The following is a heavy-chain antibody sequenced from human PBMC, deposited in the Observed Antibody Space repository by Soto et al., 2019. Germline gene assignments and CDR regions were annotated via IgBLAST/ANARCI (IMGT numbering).Heavy chain of an antibody. J-gene: IGHJ4*02. Sequence: PGGSLRLSCAASGFTFSSYGMHWVRQAPGKGLEWVAVIWYDGSNKYYADSVKGRFTISRDNSKNTLYLQMNSLRAEDTAVYYCVREGGIIFGVVIPFDYWGQGTLVTVSS. CDR1: GFTFSSYG. V-gene: IGHV3-33*01. D-gene: IGHD3-3*01. CDR2: IWYDGSNK. CDR3: VREGGIIFGVVIPFDY.